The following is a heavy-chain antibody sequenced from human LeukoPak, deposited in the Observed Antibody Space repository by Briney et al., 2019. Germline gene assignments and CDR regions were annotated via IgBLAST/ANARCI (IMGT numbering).Heavy chain of an antibody. CDR3: ARDHRSGSGSGTQAIDY. V-gene: IGHV3-48*02. CDR2: ISRSSKTI. Sequence: PGGSLRLSCAASGFTFSYYSMNWVRQAPGKGLEWVSYISRSSKTIYYADSVKGRFTISRDNAKKSLYLQMNSLRDEDTAVYYCARDHRSGSGSGTQAIDYWGQGTLVTVSS. CDR1: GFTFSYYS. D-gene: IGHD3-10*01. J-gene: IGHJ4*02.